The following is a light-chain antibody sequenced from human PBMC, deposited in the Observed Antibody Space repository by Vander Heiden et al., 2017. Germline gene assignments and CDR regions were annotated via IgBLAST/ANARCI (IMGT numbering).Light chain of an antibody. CDR3: QQYYSIPFT. J-gene: IGKJ3*01. CDR1: QSVLYSSNNKNY. V-gene: IGKV4-1*01. CDR2: WAS. Sequence: DIVMTQSPASLAVSLGARTTLNCNSSQSVLYSSNNKNYLAWYQQKPGQPPKLLIYWASTRESGVPDRFSGSGSGTDFTLTISSLQAEDVAVYYCQQYYSIPFTFGPGTKVEIK.